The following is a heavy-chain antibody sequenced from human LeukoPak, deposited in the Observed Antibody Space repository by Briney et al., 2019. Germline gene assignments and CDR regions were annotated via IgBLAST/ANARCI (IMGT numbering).Heavy chain of an antibody. CDR3: ARDVRDSSGYYLRAFGY. J-gene: IGHJ4*02. V-gene: IGHV4-34*01. D-gene: IGHD3-22*01. CDR1: GGSFSGYY. Sequence: SETLSLTCAVYGGSFSGYYWSWIRQPPGKGLEWIGGIHYSGSTYYYPSLKSRVTISVDTSKNQFSLKLSSVTAADTAVYYCARDVRDSSGYYLRAFGYWGQGTLVTVPS. CDR2: IHYSGST.